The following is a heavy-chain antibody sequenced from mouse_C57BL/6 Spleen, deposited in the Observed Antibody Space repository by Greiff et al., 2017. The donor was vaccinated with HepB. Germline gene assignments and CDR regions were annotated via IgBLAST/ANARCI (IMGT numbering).Heavy chain of an antibody. J-gene: IGHJ4*01. D-gene: IGHD4-1*01. CDR3: ASRGGTRVGDYYAMDY. CDR2: IDPSDSYT. V-gene: IGHV1-59*01. CDR1: GYTFTSYW. Sequence: QVQLQQPGAELVRPGTSVKLSCKASGYTFTSYWMHWVKQRPGQGLEWIGVIDPSDSYTNYNQKFKGKATLTVDTSSSTAYMQLSSLTSEDSAVYYCASRGGTRVGDYYAMDYWGQGTSVTVSS.